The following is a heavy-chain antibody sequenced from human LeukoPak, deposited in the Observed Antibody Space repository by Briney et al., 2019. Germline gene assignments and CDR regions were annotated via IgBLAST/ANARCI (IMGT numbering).Heavy chain of an antibody. J-gene: IGHJ6*02. CDR3: ARANAMDV. CDR1: GFTFINHW. V-gene: IGHV3-7*04. Sequence: GGSLRLSCAASGFTFINHWMTWVRQAPGKGPEWVANINQDGSERYYVDSVKGRFTISRGNAKNSLYLQMNSLRLEDTALYYCARANAMDVWGQGTTVTVSS. CDR2: INQDGSER.